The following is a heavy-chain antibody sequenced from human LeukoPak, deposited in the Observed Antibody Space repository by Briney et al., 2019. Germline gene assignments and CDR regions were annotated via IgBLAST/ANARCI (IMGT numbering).Heavy chain of an antibody. Sequence: VASVKVSCKASGYTFTNYYMHWVRQAPGQGLEWMGIINPSSGSTTYAQKFQGRVTMTRDTSTGTVNMELSSLRSEDTAVFFCARENSNGWYYFDHWGQGTLVTVSS. J-gene: IGHJ4*02. CDR3: ARENSNGWYYFDH. CDR2: INPSSGST. V-gene: IGHV1-46*01. D-gene: IGHD6-19*01. CDR1: GYTFTNYY.